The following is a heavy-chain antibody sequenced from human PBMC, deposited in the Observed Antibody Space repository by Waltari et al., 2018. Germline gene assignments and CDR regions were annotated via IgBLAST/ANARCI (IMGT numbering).Heavy chain of an antibody. V-gene: IGHV1-69*05. CDR2: ILPILGTA. CDR1: GGTFSSYA. D-gene: IGHD1-7*01. CDR3: ARGVKLELSLGPLEYYFDY. Sequence: QVQLVQSGAEVKKPGSSVKVSCKASGGTFSSYAISWVRQAPGQGLEWMGGILPILGTANYAQKFQGRGTMTTDESTSTAYMELSSLRSEDTAVYYCARGVKLELSLGPLEYYFDYWGQGTLVTVSS. J-gene: IGHJ4*02.